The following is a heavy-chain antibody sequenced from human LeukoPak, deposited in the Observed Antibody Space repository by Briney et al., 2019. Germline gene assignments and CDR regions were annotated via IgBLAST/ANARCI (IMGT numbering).Heavy chain of an antibody. D-gene: IGHD3-10*01. CDR2: ISGSGGST. CDR3: AKDTYYYGSGSLLWDY. CDR1: GFTFSSYA. V-gene: IGHV3-23*01. J-gene: IGHJ4*02. Sequence: GGSLRLSCAASGFTFSSYAMSWVRQAPGKGLEWVSAISGSGGSTYYADSVKGRFTISRDNSKNTLYLQMNSLRAEDTAVYYCAKDTYYYGSGSLLWDYWGQGTLVTVSS.